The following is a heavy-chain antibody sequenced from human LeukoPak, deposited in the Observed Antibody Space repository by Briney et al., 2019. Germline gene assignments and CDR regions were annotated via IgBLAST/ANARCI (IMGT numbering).Heavy chain of an antibody. CDR3: ARGSSWSFSPSRNYYYYMDV. CDR2: MNPNSGNT. Sequence: GASVKVSCKASGYTFTSYDINWVRQATGQGLEWMGWMNPNSGNTGYAQKFQGRVTITRNTSISTAYMELSSLRSEDTAVYYCARGSSWSFSPSRNYYYYMDVWGKGTTVTVSS. CDR1: GYTFTSYD. V-gene: IGHV1-8*03. D-gene: IGHD6-13*01. J-gene: IGHJ6*03.